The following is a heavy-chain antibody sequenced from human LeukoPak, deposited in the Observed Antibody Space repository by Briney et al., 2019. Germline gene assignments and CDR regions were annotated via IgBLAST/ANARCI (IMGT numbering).Heavy chain of an antibody. CDR1: GGSVSSGSYY. J-gene: IGHJ6*02. D-gene: IGHD3-22*01. CDR2: IYYSGST. CDR3: ARRRSYYDSSGYYYYYGMDV. V-gene: IGHV4-39*01. Sequence: SETLSLTCTVSGGSVSSGSYYWSWIRQPPGKGLEWIGSIYYSGSTYYNPSLKSRVTISVDTSKNQFSLKLSSVTAADTAVYYCARRRSYYDSSGYYYYYGMDVWGQGTTVTVSS.